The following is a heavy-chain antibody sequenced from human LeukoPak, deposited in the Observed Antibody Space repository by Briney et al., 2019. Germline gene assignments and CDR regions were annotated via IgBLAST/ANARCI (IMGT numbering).Heavy chain of an antibody. V-gene: IGHV3-21*01. Sequence: GGSLRLSCTASGFIFSTYNMNWVRQTPGGGLEWVASISSSSDYIYYADSVKGRFTISRDNAKNSLFLQMNSLRTDDTAVYYCARDLSFYYYDSSGYYHLDYWGQGTLVTVSS. CDR3: ARDLSFYYYDSSGYYHLDY. CDR2: ISSSSDYI. D-gene: IGHD3-22*01. J-gene: IGHJ4*02. CDR1: GFIFSTYN.